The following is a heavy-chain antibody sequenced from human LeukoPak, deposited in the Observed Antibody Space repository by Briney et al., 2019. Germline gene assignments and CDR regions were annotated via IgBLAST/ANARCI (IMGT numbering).Heavy chain of an antibody. D-gene: IGHD3-10*01. V-gene: IGHV3-21*01. CDR2: ISSSSSYI. J-gene: IGHJ4*02. Sequence: GGSLRLSCAASGXTLXSYSXNXVXXAPGXGLXWXSSISSSSSYIYYADSVKGRFTISRDNAKNSLYLQMNSLRVEDTAVYYCTRSGRYFDYWGQGTLVTVSS. CDR3: TRSGRYFDY. CDR1: GXTLXSYS.